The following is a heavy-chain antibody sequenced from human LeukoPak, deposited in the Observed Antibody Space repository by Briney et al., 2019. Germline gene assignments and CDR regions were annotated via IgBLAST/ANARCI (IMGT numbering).Heavy chain of an antibody. CDR1: GYTFTSNY. Sequence: ASVKVSCKAFGYTFTSNYMHWVRHAPGPGPEWMGVIGPSGGSTTYAQKFQGRVTLTRDVSTSTDYLELSSLRSEDTAVYYCARDNSVRDEAWWFNPWGQGTLVTVSS. CDR2: IGPSGGST. CDR3: ARDNSVRDEAWWFNP. J-gene: IGHJ5*02. D-gene: IGHD5-24*01. V-gene: IGHV1-46*01.